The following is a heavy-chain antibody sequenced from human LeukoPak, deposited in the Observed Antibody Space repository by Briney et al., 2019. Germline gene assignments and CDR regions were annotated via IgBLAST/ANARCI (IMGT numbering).Heavy chain of an antibody. D-gene: IGHD5-18*01. CDR3: ARGGYSYGYHSGYYYYYGMDV. CDR1: GFTFSSYG. V-gene: IGHV3-33*01. Sequence: GGSLRLSCAASGFTFSSYGMHWVRQAPGKGLEWVAVIWYDGSNKYYADSVKGRFTISRDNSKNTLYLQMNSLRAEDTAVYYCARGGYSYGYHSGYYYYYGMDVWGQGTTVTVSS. CDR2: IWYDGSNK. J-gene: IGHJ6*02.